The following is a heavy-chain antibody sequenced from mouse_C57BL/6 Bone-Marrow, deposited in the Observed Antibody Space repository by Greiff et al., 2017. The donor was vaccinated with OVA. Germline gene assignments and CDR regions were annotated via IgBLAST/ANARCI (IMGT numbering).Heavy chain of an antibody. D-gene: IGHD2-5*01. J-gene: IGHJ1*03. CDR3: ARQIYSNYWYCDV. V-gene: IGHV5-12*01. Sequence: EVQLVESGGGLVQPGGSLKLSCAASGFTFSDYYMYWVRQTPEKRLEWVAYISNGGGSTYYPDTVKGRFTISRDNAKNTLYLQMSRLKSEDTAMYYCARQIYSNYWYCDVWGTGTTVTVSS. CDR2: ISNGGGST. CDR1: GFTFSDYY.